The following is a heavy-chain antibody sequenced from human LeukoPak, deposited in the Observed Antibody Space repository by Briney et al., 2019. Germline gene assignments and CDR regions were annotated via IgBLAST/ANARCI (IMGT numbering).Heavy chain of an antibody. V-gene: IGHV3-53*01. CDR1: ELIVSSNY. CDR2: MYSGGST. CDR3: ARTSYDFSGYPIDY. D-gene: IGHD3-22*01. Sequence: GGSLRLSCAASELIVSSNYMSWVRQAPGKGLEWVSVMYSGGSTYYADSVKGRFTISRDKSKNTVYFQMNRLRVEDTAVYFCARTSYDFSGYPIDYWGQGTLVTVSS. J-gene: IGHJ4*02.